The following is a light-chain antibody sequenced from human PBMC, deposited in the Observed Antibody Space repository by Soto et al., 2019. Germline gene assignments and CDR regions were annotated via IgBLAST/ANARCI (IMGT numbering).Light chain of an antibody. CDR2: TND. CDR3: AVWDDSLNGHV. Sequence: SALTQPPSASGTPGQTVTISCSGSSSNIGTSSVHWYKHLPGTAPKPLIYTNDQRPSGVPDRFSGSKSGTSASLAISGLQFEDEADYYCAVWDDSLNGHVFGAGTKVTVL. V-gene: IGLV1-44*01. CDR1: SSNIGTSS. J-gene: IGLJ1*01.